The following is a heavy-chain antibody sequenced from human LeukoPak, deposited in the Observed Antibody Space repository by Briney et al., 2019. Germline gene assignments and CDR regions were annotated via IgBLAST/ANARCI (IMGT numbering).Heavy chain of an antibody. J-gene: IGHJ6*02. CDR1: GFTFSSYG. D-gene: IGHD6-13*01. CDR2: ISYDGSNK. Sequence: QPGRSLRLSCAASGFTFSSYGMHWVRQPPGKGLEWVAVISYDGSNKYYADSVKGRFTISRDNSKNTLYLQMNSLRAEDTAVYYCAKDRQGSSWYQGSYYYGMDVWGQGTTVTVSS. V-gene: IGHV3-30*18. CDR3: AKDRQGSSWYQGSYYYGMDV.